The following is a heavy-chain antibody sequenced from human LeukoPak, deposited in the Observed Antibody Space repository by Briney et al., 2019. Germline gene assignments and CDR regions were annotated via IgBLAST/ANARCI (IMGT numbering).Heavy chain of an antibody. J-gene: IGHJ3*02. Sequence: SETLSLTCTVSGGSMSTYYWSWIRQPPGKGLEWIGYIYNSGSTNYNPSLKSRVTISIDTSKNQFSLKLNSVTAADTAMYYCAKSNSRYQPWTLDIWGRGTMVTVSS. CDR2: IYNSGST. V-gene: IGHV4-59*13. D-gene: IGHD2-2*01. CDR3: AKSNSRYQPWTLDI. CDR1: GGSMSTYY.